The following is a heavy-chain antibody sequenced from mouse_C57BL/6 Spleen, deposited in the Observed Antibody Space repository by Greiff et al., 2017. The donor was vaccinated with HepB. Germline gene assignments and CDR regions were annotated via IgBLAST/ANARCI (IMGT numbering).Heavy chain of an antibody. J-gene: IGHJ3*01. V-gene: IGHV1-81*01. Sequence: VQLVESGAELARPGASVKLSCKASGYTFTSYGISWVKQRTGQGLEWIGEIYPRSGNTYYNEKFKGKATLTADKSSSTAYMELRSLTSEDSAVYFCARGDDGYPCAYWGQGTLVTVSA. CDR3: ARGDDGYPCAY. D-gene: IGHD2-3*01. CDR2: IYPRSGNT. CDR1: GYTFTSYG.